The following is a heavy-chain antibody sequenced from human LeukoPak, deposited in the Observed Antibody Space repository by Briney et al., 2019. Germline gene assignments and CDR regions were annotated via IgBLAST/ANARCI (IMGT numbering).Heavy chain of an antibody. J-gene: IGHJ4*02. CDR2: IIPAFGSA. Sequence: SVKVSCKASGGTFNSYAISWVRQAPGQGLEWMGGIIPAFGSANYAQKFQGRVTITTDASTSTAYMELSSLRSDDTAVYYCARGGYSGSDFGPFHYWGQGTLVTVSS. CDR1: GGTFNSYA. V-gene: IGHV1-69*05. D-gene: IGHD5-12*01. CDR3: ARGGYSGSDFGPFHY.